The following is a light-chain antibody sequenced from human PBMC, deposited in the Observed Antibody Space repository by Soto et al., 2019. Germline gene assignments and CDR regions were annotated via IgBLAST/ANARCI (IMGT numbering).Light chain of an antibody. CDR2: SHN. CDR1: SSNIGSNT. J-gene: IGLJ1*01. Sequence: QSVLTQPPSASGTPGQRVTISCSGSSSNIGSNTVNWYQQLPGTAPKLLIYSHNQRPSGVPDRFSGSQSGTSASLAISGLQSEDEDDYYCSAWDDSLNVYVFGTGTKLTVL. CDR3: SAWDDSLNVYV. V-gene: IGLV1-44*01.